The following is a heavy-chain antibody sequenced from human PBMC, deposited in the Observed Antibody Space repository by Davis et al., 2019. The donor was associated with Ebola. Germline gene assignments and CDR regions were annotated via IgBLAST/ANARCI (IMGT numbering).Heavy chain of an antibody. CDR2: LDREDAET. CDR3: TMGGITGGFDY. V-gene: IGHV1-24*01. CDR1: GYSLTELS. J-gene: IGHJ4*02. D-gene: IGHD3-16*01. Sequence: ASVKVSCKVSGYSLTELSIHWVRQAPGRGLEWVGTLDREDAETLSAQKFQGRVTMTEDTSTDTAYMDLTSLTSDDTAIYFCTMGGITGGFDYWGQGTLITVSS.